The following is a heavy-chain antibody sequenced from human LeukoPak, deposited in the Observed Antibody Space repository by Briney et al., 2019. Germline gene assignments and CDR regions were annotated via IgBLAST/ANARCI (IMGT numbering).Heavy chain of an antibody. J-gene: IGHJ6*03. D-gene: IGHD1-1*01. CDR2: IYPGDSDT. CDR1: GYSFTSYW. Sequence: GESLKISCKGSGYSFTSYWIGWVRQMPGKGLEWMGIIYPGDSDTRYSPSFQGQVTISADKSISTAYLQWSSLKASDTAMYYCARIPLEPHPIYYYYYMDVWGKGTTVTVSS. CDR3: ARIPLEPHPIYYYYYMDV. V-gene: IGHV5-51*01.